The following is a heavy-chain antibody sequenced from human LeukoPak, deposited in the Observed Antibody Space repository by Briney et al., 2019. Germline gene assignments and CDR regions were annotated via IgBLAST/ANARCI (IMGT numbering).Heavy chain of an antibody. CDR3: ARGPYSYDSSGAFDI. D-gene: IGHD3-22*01. CDR2: IYYSGST. CDR1: GGSISSSSYY. V-gene: IGHV4-39*07. Sequence: SETLSLTCTVSGGSISSSSYYWGWIRQPPGKGLEWIGSIYYSGSTYYNPSLKSRVSISVDTSKNQFSLKLSSVTAADTAVYFCARGPYSYDSSGAFDIWGQGTMVTVSS. J-gene: IGHJ3*02.